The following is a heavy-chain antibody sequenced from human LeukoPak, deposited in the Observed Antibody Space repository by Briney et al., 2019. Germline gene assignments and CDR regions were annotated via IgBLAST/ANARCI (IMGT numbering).Heavy chain of an antibody. CDR3: ARDSPNILTGYVN. CDR2: IYSGGST. CDR1: GFTVSSNY. V-gene: IGHV3-66*01. D-gene: IGHD3-9*01. Sequence: GGSLRLSCAASGFTVSSNYMSWVRQAPGKGLEWVSVIYSGGSTYYADSVKGRFTISRDNSKNTLYLQMNSLRAEDTAVYYCARDSPNILTGYVNWGQGTLVTVSS. J-gene: IGHJ4*02.